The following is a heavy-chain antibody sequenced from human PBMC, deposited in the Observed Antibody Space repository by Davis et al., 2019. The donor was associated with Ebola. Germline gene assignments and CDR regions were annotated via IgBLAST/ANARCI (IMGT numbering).Heavy chain of an antibody. J-gene: IGHJ1*01. Sequence: SVKVSCKASGGTFSSYAISWVRQAPGQGLEWMGGIIPIFGTANYAQKCQGRVTITADESTSTAYMELSSLRSEDTAVYYCARGESSGYQYFQHWGQGTLVTVSS. CDR2: IIPIFGTA. CDR1: GGTFSSYA. CDR3: ARGESSGYQYFQH. V-gene: IGHV1-69*13. D-gene: IGHD3-22*01.